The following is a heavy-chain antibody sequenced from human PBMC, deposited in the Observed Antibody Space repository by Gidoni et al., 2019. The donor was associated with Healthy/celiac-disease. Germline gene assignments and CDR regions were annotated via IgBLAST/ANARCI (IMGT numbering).Heavy chain of an antibody. CDR2: IYWNDDK. CDR3: ARLTTDDYGDYR. J-gene: IGHJ4*02. D-gene: IGHD4-17*01. Sequence: QITLKESGPTLVTPTQTLTLTCPFSAFSLSTSGVGVVWIRQHPGKALEWLALIYWNDDKRYSPSLKSRRTITKDTSKNQVVLTMTNMDPVDTATYYCARLTTDDYGDYRWGQGTLVTVSS. V-gene: IGHV2-5*01. CDR1: AFSLSTSGVG.